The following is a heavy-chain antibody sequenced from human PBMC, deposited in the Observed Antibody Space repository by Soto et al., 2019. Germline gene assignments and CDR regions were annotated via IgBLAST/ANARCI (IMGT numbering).Heavy chain of an antibody. Sequence: QVQLVESGGGVVQPGRSLRLSCAASGFTFSSYGMHWVRQAPGKGLEWVAVIWYDGSNKYYADSVKGRFTISRDNSKNTLYLQMNSLRAEDTAVYYCARGSGGSFASENWFDPWGQGTLVTVSS. CDR2: IWYDGSNK. J-gene: IGHJ5*02. CDR1: GFTFSSYG. V-gene: IGHV3-33*01. D-gene: IGHD3-10*01. CDR3: ARGSGGSFASENWFDP.